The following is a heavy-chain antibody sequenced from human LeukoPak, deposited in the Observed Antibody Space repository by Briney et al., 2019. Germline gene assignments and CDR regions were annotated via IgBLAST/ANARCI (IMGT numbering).Heavy chain of an antibody. Sequence: GGSLRLSCAASGFTFDDYTMHWVRQAPGKGLEWVSLISWDGGSTYYADSVKGRFTISRDNSKNSLYLQMNSLRAEDTALYYCARQGTKGELASFLDFYYYIDVWGKGTTVTVSS. D-gene: IGHD1/OR15-1a*01. CDR3: ARQGTKGELASFLDFYYYIDV. V-gene: IGHV3-43D*03. CDR1: GFTFDDYT. CDR2: ISWDGGST. J-gene: IGHJ6*03.